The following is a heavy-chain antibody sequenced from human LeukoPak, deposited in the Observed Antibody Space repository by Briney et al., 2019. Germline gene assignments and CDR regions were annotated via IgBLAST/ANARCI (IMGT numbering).Heavy chain of an antibody. J-gene: IGHJ4*02. CDR2: ISYDGSNK. CDR1: GFTFSSYG. Sequence: GGSLRLSCAASGFTFSSYGMHWVRQAPGKGLEWVAVISYDGSNKYYADSVKGRFTISRDNSKNTLYLQMNSLRAEDTAVYYCATDSGSSSYYFDYWGQGTLVTVSS. V-gene: IGHV3-30*03. CDR3: ATDSGSSSYYFDY. D-gene: IGHD1-26*01.